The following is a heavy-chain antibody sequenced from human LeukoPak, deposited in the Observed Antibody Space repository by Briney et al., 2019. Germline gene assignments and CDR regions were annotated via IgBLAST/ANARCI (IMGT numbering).Heavy chain of an antibody. Sequence: GGSLRLSCAASGFTFDDYAMHWVRQAPGKGLEWVSGISWSSGSIGYADSVKGRFTISRDNAKNSLYLQMNSLRAEDTALYYCAKVGSSGFWGQGTLVTVSS. CDR1: GFTFDDYA. D-gene: IGHD3-22*01. V-gene: IGHV3-9*01. J-gene: IGHJ4*02. CDR2: ISWSSGSI. CDR3: AKVGSSGF.